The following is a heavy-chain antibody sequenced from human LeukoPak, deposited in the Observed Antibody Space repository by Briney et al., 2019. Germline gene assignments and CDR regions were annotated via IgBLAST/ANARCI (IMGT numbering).Heavy chain of an antibody. J-gene: IGHJ4*02. CDR2: VVGHTGHT. D-gene: IGHD1-20*01. CDR3: VTVGRLHYVLED. V-gene: IGHV1-18*01. CDR1: DPTFPTNG. Sequence: ASVKLSCKTSDPTFPTNGISWVRQAPGQGLEWMGWVVGHTGHTKYTQKFQGRVIMTTDTSTATSYMELRSLKYDDTAIYYCVTVGRLHYVLEDWGQGTLVTVSS.